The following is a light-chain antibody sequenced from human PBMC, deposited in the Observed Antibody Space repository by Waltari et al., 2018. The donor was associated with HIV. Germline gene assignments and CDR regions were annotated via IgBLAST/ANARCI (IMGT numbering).Light chain of an antibody. V-gene: IGKV3-11*01. CDR2: DAS. Sequence: EIVLTQSPATLSLSPGERATLSCRASQSVGTYFAWYQQKPGQAPMLLIYDASKRATGIPARFSGSGSETDFTLTISSLEPEDFAVYYCQQLRNWLTFGGGTKVEIK. CDR3: QQLRNWLT. CDR1: QSVGTY. J-gene: IGKJ4*01.